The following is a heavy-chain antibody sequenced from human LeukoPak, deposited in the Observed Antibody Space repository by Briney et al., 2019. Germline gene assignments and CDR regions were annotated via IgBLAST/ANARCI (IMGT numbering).Heavy chain of an antibody. D-gene: IGHD5-18*01. J-gene: IGHJ3*02. CDR2: IYPGDSDI. V-gene: IGHV5-51*01. CDR3: ARSHIARMLHAFDI. CDR1: GYIFANYW. Sequence: GESLKISCKGSGYIFANYWIGWVRQMPGKGLDWMGIIYPGDSDIRYSPSFQGQVTISADKSISTAYLQWSSLKASDTAMYYCARSHIARMLHAFDIWGQGTMVTVSS.